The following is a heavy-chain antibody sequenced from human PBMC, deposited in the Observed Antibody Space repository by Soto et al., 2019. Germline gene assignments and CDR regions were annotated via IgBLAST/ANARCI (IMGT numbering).Heavy chain of an antibody. D-gene: IGHD2-21*02. CDR1: GYTFTGYY. CDR2: INPNSGGT. Sequence: ASVKVSCKASGYTFTGYYMHWVRQAPGQGLEWMGWINPNSGGTNYAQKFQGRVTMTRDTSISTAYMELSRLRSDDTAVYYCVRGRGDSNCGDDCYPYSYYYGMDVWGRGTTVTVSS. J-gene: IGHJ6*02. CDR3: VRGRGDSNCGDDCYPYSYYYGMDV. V-gene: IGHV1-2*02.